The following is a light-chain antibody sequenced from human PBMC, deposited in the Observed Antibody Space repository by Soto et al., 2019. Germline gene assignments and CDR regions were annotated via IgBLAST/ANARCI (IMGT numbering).Light chain of an antibody. CDR2: GAS. V-gene: IGKV3-15*01. CDR1: QSVSSN. J-gene: IGKJ1*01. Sequence: EIVMTQSPATLSVSPGERATLSCRASQSVSSNLAWYQQKPGQAPRLLIYGASTRATGIPARFSGSGSGTEFTPTISSLESEDFAVYYCQQYNNWLTWTFGQGPKVEIK. CDR3: QQYNNWLTWT.